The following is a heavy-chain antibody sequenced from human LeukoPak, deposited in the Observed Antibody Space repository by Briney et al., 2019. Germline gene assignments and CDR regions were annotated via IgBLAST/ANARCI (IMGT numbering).Heavy chain of an antibody. CDR2: VSGSGGST. D-gene: IGHD3-3*01. CDR1: GFTFSNYA. CDR3: AKLVTITIFGVPDY. Sequence: GGSLRLSCAVSGFTFSNYAMTWVRQAPGKGLDWVSAVSGSGGSTYYADSVKGRFTISRDNSKNTLYLQMNSLRAEDTAVYYCAKLVTITIFGVPDYWGQGTLVTVSS. J-gene: IGHJ4*02. V-gene: IGHV3-23*01.